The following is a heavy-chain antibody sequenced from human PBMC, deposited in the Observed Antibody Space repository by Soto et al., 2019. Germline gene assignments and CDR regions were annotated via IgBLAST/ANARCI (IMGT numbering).Heavy chain of an antibody. V-gene: IGHV1-69*12. D-gene: IGHD1-26*01. CDR3: ARSREEDYYYGMDV. J-gene: IGHJ6*02. CDR2: IIPIFGTA. CDR1: GGTFSSYA. Sequence: QVQLVQSGAEVKKPGSSVKVSCKASGGTFSSYAISWVRQAPGQGLEWMGGIIPIFGTANYAQKFQGRVTITADESTSKAYMELSSLRSEDTAVYYCARSREEDYYYGMDVWGQGTTVTVSS.